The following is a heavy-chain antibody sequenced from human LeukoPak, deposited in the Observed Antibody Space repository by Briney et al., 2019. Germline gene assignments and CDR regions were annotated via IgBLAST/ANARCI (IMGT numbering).Heavy chain of an antibody. J-gene: IGHJ4*02. CDR1: GYTFTNYA. V-gene: IGHV7-4-1*02. Sequence: ASVKVSCKASGYTFTNYAMDWVRQAPGQGPEWMGWIDTNTGNPTYAQGFTGRFVFSLDTSVSTAYLQISSLKAEDTAIYHCARGNPYYLDYWGQGTLVTVSS. CDR3: ARGNPYYLDY. CDR2: IDTNTGNP.